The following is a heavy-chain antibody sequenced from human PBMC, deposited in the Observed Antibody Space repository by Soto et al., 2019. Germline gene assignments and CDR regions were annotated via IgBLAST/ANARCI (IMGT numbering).Heavy chain of an antibody. CDR1: GGTFSSYA. CDR2: IIPIFGTA. Sequence: QVQLVQSGAEVKKPGSSVKVSCKASGGTFSSYAISWVRQAPGQGLEWMGGIIPIFGTANYAQKFQGRVTITADESTSTAYMELSSLRSEDTAVYYCARAYCSGGSCYPGVGPAGPMDVWGQGTTVTVSS. V-gene: IGHV1-69*01. J-gene: IGHJ6*02. CDR3: ARAYCSGGSCYPGVGPAGPMDV. D-gene: IGHD2-15*01.